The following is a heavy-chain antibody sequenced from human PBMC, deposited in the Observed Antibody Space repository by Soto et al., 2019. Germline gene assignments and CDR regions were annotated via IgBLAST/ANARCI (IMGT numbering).Heavy chain of an antibody. Sequence: SETLSLTCAVYGWSFSGYYWSWIRQPPGKGLEWIGEINHSGSTNYNPSLKSRVTISVDTSKNQFSLKLSSVTAADTAVYYCVLDSGYDYVFDYWGQGTLVTVS. CDR3: VLDSGYDYVFDY. D-gene: IGHD5-12*01. CDR2: INHSGST. V-gene: IGHV4-34*01. J-gene: IGHJ4*02. CDR1: GWSFSGYY.